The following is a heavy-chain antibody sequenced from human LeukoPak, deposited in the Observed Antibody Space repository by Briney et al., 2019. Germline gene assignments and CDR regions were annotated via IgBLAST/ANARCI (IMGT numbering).Heavy chain of an antibody. CDR3: AGAYDSSGYYGYYFDY. CDR1: GFTVSSNY. CDR2: IYGGGST. J-gene: IGHJ4*02. V-gene: IGHV3-53*01. D-gene: IGHD3-22*01. Sequence: GGSLRLSCAASGFTVSSNYMNWVRQAPGKGLEWVSVIYGGGSTYYADSVKGRFTISRDNSKNTLYLQMNSLRAEDTAVYYCAGAYDSSGYYGYYFDYWGQGTLVTVSS.